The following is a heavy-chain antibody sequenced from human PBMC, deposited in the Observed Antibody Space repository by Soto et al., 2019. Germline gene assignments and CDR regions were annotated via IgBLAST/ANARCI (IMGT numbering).Heavy chain of an antibody. J-gene: IGHJ4*02. D-gene: IGHD4-4*01. Sequence: QVQLVESGGGVVQPGRSLTLSCAASGFTFRSYGMHWVRQAPGKGLEWVAVVSYDGSNKYYADSVKGRFTISRDNSKNALYLQINSVRAEDTAVYYCAVTSRFVGILDYWGPGTQVTVSP. CDR3: AVTSRFVGILDY. CDR2: VSYDGSNK. CDR1: GFTFRSYG. V-gene: IGHV3-30*03.